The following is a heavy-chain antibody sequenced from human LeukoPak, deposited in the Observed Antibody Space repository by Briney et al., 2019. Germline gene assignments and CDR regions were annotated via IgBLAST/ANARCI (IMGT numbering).Heavy chain of an antibody. D-gene: IGHD6-19*01. Sequence: GASVKVSCKASGYTFTSYFMHWVRQAPGQGLEWMGKINPSGGSTSYAQKFQGRVTMTRDTSTSMVYMELTSLRSEDTAVYYCARDPEGSGCYFDYWGQGTLVTVSS. CDR1: GYTFTSYF. CDR3: ARDPEGSGCYFDY. J-gene: IGHJ4*02. V-gene: IGHV1-46*01. CDR2: INPSGGST.